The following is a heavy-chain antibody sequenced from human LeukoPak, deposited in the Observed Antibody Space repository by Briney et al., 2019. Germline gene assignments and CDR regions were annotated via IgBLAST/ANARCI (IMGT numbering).Heavy chain of an antibody. V-gene: IGHV3-30*04. Sequence: GGSLRLSCAASGFTFSSYAMHWVRQAPGKGLEWVAVISYDGSNKYYADSVKGRFTISRDNSKNTLYLQMNSLRAEDTAVYYCARDPVYYGSGSYSRLDPWGQGTLVTVSS. J-gene: IGHJ5*02. CDR2: ISYDGSNK. CDR1: GFTFSSYA. D-gene: IGHD3-10*01. CDR3: ARDPVYYGSGSYSRLDP.